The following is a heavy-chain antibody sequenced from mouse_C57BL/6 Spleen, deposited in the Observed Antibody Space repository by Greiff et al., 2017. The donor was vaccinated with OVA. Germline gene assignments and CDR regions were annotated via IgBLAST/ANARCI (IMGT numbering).Heavy chain of an antibody. V-gene: IGHV1-69*01. Sequence: QVQLQQPGAELVMPGASVKLSCKASGYTFTSYWMHWVKQRPGQGLEWIGELDPSDSYTNYNQKFKGQSTLTVDKSSSTAYMQLSRLTSEDSAVYYCARGEKLGRAMDYWGQGTSVTVSS. CDR2: LDPSDSYT. D-gene: IGHD4-1*01. J-gene: IGHJ4*01. CDR1: GYTFTSYW. CDR3: ARGEKLGRAMDY.